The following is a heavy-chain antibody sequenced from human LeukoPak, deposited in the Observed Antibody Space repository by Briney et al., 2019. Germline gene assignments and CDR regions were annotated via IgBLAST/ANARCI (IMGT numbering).Heavy chain of an antibody. V-gene: IGHV3-48*01. Sequence: RPGGSLRLSCAASGFTFSSYSMNWVRQAPGKGLEWVSYISSSSSTTYYADSVKGRFTISRDNSKNTLYLQMNSLRAEDTAVYYCAKGMYYYDSSGSCMDVWGKGTTVTVSS. CDR3: AKGMYYYDSSGSCMDV. J-gene: IGHJ6*03. CDR2: ISSSSSTT. CDR1: GFTFSSYS. D-gene: IGHD3-22*01.